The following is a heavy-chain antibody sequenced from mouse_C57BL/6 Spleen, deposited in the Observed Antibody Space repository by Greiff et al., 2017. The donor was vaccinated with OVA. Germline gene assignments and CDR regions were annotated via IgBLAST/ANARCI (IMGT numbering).Heavy chain of an antibody. CDR3: SSGWDALYYVDY. CDR2: INPSSGYT. D-gene: IGHD4-1*01. CDR1: GYTFTSYT. V-gene: IGHV1-4*01. Sequence: ESGAELARPGASVKMSCKASGYTFTSYTMHWVKQRPGQGLEWIGYINPSSGYTKYNQKFKDKATLTADKSSSTAYMQLSSLTSEDSAVYYCSSGWDALYYVDYWGQGTTRTVSS. J-gene: IGHJ2*01.